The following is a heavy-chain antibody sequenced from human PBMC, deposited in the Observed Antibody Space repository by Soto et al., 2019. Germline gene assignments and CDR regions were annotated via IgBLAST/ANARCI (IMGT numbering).Heavy chain of an antibody. Sequence: QVQLQESGPGLVKPSQTLSLTCTVSGDSMTTVGYYWTWIRQHPGQGLEWIGFISYRGSTYYSPSLKGRVAISADTSKSQFSLKLNSVTAAETAVYYCTRGDYWGQGTLVTVSS. V-gene: IGHV4-31*03. CDR1: GDSMTTVGYY. J-gene: IGHJ4*02. CDR2: ISYRGST. CDR3: TRGDY.